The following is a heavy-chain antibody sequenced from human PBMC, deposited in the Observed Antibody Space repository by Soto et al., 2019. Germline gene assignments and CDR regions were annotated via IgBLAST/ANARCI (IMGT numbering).Heavy chain of an antibody. CDR3: ARGPTYYYDSSSYYLFDY. Sequence: NPSETLSLTCTVSGGSISSYYWSWIRQPPGKGLEWIGYIYYSGITNYNPSLKSRVTISVDTSKNQFSLKLSSVTAADTAVYYCARGPTYYYDSSSYYLFDYWGQGTLVTVSS. CDR2: IYYSGIT. J-gene: IGHJ4*02. D-gene: IGHD3-22*01. V-gene: IGHV4-59*01. CDR1: GGSISSYY.